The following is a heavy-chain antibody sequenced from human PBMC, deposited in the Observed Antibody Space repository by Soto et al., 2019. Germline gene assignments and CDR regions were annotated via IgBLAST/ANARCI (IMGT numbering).Heavy chain of an antibody. D-gene: IGHD3-10*01. CDR2: ISTNNGNT. CDR1: GYTFSDYG. CDR3: AIQRAGAYGMDV. V-gene: IGHV1-18*01. J-gene: IGHJ6*02. Sequence: QVQLVQSGGEVKKPGASVKVSCKASGYTFSDYGISWVRQAPGQRPEYMGWISTNNGNTTYAQNIQGRVTMTTDTSTSTGYMELRSLRPDDTAVYYCAIQRAGAYGMDVWGQGTTVTVSS.